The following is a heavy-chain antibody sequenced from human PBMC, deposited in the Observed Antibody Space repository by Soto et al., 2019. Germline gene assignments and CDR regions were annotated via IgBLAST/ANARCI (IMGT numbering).Heavy chain of an antibody. J-gene: IGHJ5*02. CDR1: EENITNHW. V-gene: IGHV5-51*01. D-gene: IGHD3-10*01. CDR3: ARQFVVRGVIITGWFGP. CDR2: IYPGDSNT. Sequence: KNCYKGSEENITNHWIGWMSKMTVKVLEWMGVIYPGDSNTRYSPSFQGQFSISVDKSISTAYLQWSSLKASDTAMYYCARQFVVRGVIITGWFGPCGQRSMVTV.